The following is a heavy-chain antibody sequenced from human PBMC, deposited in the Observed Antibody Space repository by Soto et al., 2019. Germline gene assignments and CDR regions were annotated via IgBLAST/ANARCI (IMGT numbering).Heavy chain of an antibody. V-gene: IGHV4-59*01. CDR3: ARGGYRGPWSCDY. Sequence: QVQLQESGPGLVKPSETLSLTCTVSGGSINSYYWNWIRQSPGEGLEWIGDIYSSGSTNYSPSLTSRVTISVDTSKNQLSLKLSSVTAADTAVYYCARGGYRGPWSCDYWGQGTLVIVSS. CDR2: IYSSGST. J-gene: IGHJ4*02. D-gene: IGHD5-18*01. CDR1: GGSINSYY.